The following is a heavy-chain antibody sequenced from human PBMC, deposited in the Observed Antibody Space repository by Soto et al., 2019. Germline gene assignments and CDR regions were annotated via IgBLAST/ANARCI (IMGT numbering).Heavy chain of an antibody. CDR2: IIHTGST. D-gene: IGHD2-2*01. Sequence: QVQLQQWGAGLLKPSETLSLTCAVFGGSFSGYYWSWIRQPPGNGLEWIGGIIHTGSTNYNPSLNSRVTMSIDTSKKQFSLKLSSVTAADTAVYYCAPQVVPTATKKPWGQGTLVTVSS. CDR1: GGSFSGYY. V-gene: IGHV4-34*12. CDR3: APQVVPTATKKP. J-gene: IGHJ4*02.